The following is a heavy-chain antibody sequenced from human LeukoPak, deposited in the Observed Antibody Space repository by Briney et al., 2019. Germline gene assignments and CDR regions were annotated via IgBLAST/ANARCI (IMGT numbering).Heavy chain of an antibody. CDR3: ARASESSTNWYYGAFDL. CDR1: GFIFDDYA. Sequence: PGGSLRLSCAASGFIFDDYAMNWVRQAPGRGLEWDSGINWNGVSTGYVDSVKGRFTISRDNAKNSLYLQMNSLRAEDTALYYCARASESSTNWYYGAFDLWGQGTMVTVSS. V-gene: IGHV3-20*04. CDR2: INWNGVST. J-gene: IGHJ3*01. D-gene: IGHD2-2*01.